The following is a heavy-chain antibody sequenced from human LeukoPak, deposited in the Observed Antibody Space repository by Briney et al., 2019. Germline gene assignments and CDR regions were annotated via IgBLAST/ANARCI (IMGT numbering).Heavy chain of an antibody. J-gene: IGHJ4*02. CDR3: ARGEVPPHYFDS. CDR2: INPNSGGT. Sequence: ASVKVSCKASGYTFTGYYMHWVRQAPGEGLEWMGWINPNSGGTKYAQKFQGRVTMTRDTSINTAYMEVRRLTSDDTAVYYCARGEVPPHYFDSWGQGTLVTVSS. V-gene: IGHV1-2*02. CDR1: GYTFTGYY.